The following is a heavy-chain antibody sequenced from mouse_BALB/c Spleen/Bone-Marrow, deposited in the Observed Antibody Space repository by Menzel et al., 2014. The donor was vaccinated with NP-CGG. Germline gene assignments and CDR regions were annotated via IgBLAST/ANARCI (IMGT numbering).Heavy chain of an antibody. CDR3: ASYVYGYYFDY. CDR1: GFNIKDTY. J-gene: IGHJ2*01. D-gene: IGHD1-1*01. V-gene: IGHV14-3*02. Sequence: EVQLQQPGAELVKPGASVKLSCTASGFNIKDTYMHWVKQRPEQGLEWIGRIDPANVNTKYDPKFQGKATITADTSSNTAYLQLSSLTSEDTAVYYCASYVYGYYFDYWGQGTTLTVSS. CDR2: IDPANVNT.